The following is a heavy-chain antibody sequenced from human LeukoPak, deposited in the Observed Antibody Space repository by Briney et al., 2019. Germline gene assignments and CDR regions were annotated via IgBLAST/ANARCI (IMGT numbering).Heavy chain of an antibody. CDR2: IKQDGSEK. D-gene: IGHD6-6*01. CDR1: GFTFSSYW. CDR3: AREEYSSSWGGLDY. Sequence: PGGSLRLSCAASGFTFSSYWMSWVRQAPGKGLEWVANIKQDGSEKYYVDSVKGRFTISRDNAKNSLYLQMNSLRAEDTAVYYCAREEYSSSWGGLDYWGQGTLVTVSS. V-gene: IGHV3-7*01. J-gene: IGHJ4*02.